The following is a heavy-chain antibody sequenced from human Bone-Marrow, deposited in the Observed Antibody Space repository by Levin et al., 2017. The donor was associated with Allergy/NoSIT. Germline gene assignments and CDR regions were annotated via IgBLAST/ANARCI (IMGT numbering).Heavy chain of an antibody. V-gene: IGHV3-21*06. CDR3: ASWAMFYYDGSDFDYFSYGMDV. D-gene: IGHD3-16*01. Sequence: KAGGSLRLSCAASGLSFSNYDMNWVRQAPGKGLEWVSSISGGSSRIYYADSVKGRFTISRDNAKNSLYLQMNSLRVEDTAVYYCASWAMFYYDGSDFDYFSYGMDVWGQGTTVTVSS. CDR1: GLSFSNYD. J-gene: IGHJ6*02. CDR2: ISGGSSRI.